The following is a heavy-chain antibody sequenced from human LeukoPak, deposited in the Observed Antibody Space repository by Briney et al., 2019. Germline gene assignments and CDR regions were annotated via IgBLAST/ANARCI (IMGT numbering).Heavy chain of an antibody. V-gene: IGHV1-46*01. CDR1: GYTFTGYY. CDR2: INPSGGST. Sequence: ASVKVSCKASGYTFTGYYMHWVRQAPGQGLEWMGWINPSGGSTSYAQKFQGRVTMTRDTSTSTVYMELSSLRSEDTAVYYCATGRGPAAYYYYYGMDVRGQGTTVTVSS. J-gene: IGHJ6*02. CDR3: ATGRGPAAYYYYYGMDV. D-gene: IGHD2-2*01.